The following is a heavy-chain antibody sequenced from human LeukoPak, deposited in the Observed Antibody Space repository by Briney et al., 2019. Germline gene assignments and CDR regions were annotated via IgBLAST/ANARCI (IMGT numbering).Heavy chain of an antibody. Sequence: AGGSLRLSCAASGFTFSGYAMSRVRQAPGKGLEWVSTISGSGGSTYYADSVKGRFTISRDNSKNTLYLQMNSLRAEDTAVYYCAKTFQWYYMDVWGKGTTVTISS. CDR3: AKTFQWYYMDV. J-gene: IGHJ6*03. CDR1: GFTFSGYA. CDR2: ISGSGGST. D-gene: IGHD2-8*01. V-gene: IGHV3-23*01.